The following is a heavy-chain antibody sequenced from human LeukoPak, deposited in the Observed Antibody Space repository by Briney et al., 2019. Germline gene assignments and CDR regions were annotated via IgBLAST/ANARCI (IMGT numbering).Heavy chain of an antibody. J-gene: IGHJ4*02. D-gene: IGHD3-3*01. CDR1: GGSISSSSYY. CDR3: AREGQLGDFDY. V-gene: IGHV4-39*07. Sequence: PSETLSLTCTVSGGSISSSSYYWGWIRQPPGKGLEWIGSIYYSGSTYYNPSLKSRVTISVDTSKNQFSLKLSSVTAADTAVYYCAREGQLGDFDYWGQGTLVTVSS. CDR2: IYYSGST.